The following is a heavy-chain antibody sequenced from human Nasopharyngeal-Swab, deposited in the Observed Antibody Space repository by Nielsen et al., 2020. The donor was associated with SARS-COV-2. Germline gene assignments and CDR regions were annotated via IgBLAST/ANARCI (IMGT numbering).Heavy chain of an antibody. J-gene: IGHJ6*02. CDR3: ARRGRCSGSSCDMDV. D-gene: IGHD2-2*01. CDR2: INPGSGGT. V-gene: IGHV1-46*01. Sequence: WVRQAPGQGLEWMGMINPGSGGTTYAQKFQGRVTMTRDTSTSTVFMDLSSLRSGDTAVYYCARRGRCSGSSCDMDVWGQGTTVTVSS.